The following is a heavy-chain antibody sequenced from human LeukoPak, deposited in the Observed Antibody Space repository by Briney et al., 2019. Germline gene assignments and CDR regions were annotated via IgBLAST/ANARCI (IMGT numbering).Heavy chain of an antibody. V-gene: IGHV4-39*01. J-gene: IGHJ3*02. D-gene: IGHD3-16*01. CDR2: IYYSGST. CDR3: ARVGGVPLGAFDI. Sequence: SETLSLTCTVSGGSISSSSYYWAWIRQPPGKGLEWIGSIYYSGSTYYNPSLKSRVTISVDTSKNQFSLKLSSVTAADTAVYYCARVGGVPLGAFDIWTQGTMVTVSS. CDR1: GGSISSSSYY.